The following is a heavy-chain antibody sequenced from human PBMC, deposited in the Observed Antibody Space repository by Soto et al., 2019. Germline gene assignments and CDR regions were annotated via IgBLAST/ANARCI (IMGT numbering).Heavy chain of an antibody. D-gene: IGHD2-2*01. Sequence: SVKVSCKASGGTFSSYAISWVRQAPGQGLEWMGGIIPIFGTANYAQKFQGRVTITADESTSTAYMELSSLRSEDTAVYYCARDGEDIVVVPAVPDYYGMDVWGQGTTVTVSS. CDR3: ARDGEDIVVVPAVPDYYGMDV. CDR2: IIPIFGTA. V-gene: IGHV1-69*13. CDR1: GGTFSSYA. J-gene: IGHJ6*02.